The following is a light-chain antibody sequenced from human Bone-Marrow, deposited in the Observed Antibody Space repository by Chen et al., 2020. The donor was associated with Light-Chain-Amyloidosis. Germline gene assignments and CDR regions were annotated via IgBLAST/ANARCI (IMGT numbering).Light chain of an antibody. CDR2: GSS. CDR3: QQYGTPPLT. V-gene: IGKV3-20*01. Sequence: EIVLTQSPGTLSLSPGEGANLSCRASQTISSNYLTWYQQKFGQAPRLLIYGSSSRATGIPDRFTGSWSATDFTLTINRLEPEDFAMYYCQQYGTPPLTFGGGTKVEIK. J-gene: IGKJ4*01. CDR1: QTISSNY.